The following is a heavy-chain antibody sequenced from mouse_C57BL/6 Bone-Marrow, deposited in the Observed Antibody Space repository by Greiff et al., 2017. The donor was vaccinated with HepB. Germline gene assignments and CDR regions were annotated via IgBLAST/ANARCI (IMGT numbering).Heavy chain of an antibody. CDR1: GFNIKDYY. V-gene: IGHV14-2*01. J-gene: IGHJ2*01. CDR3: ASDGVTTVVAKGFDY. Sequence: VQLQQSGAELVKPGASVKLSCTASGFNIKDYYMHWVKQSTEQGLEWIGRIDPEDGETKYAPKFQGKATITADTSSNTAYLQLSSLTSEDTAVYYCASDGVTTVVAKGFDYWGQGTTLTVSS. D-gene: IGHD1-1*01. CDR2: IDPEDGET.